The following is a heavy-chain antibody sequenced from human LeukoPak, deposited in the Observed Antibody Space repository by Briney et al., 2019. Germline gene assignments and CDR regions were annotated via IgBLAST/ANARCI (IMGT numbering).Heavy chain of an antibody. D-gene: IGHD1-1*01. Sequence: PGGSLRLSCAASGFTVSIYGMSWVRQAPGRGRGWVSAISGSGGSTYYADSVKGRFTISRDNSKNTLYLQMNSLRAEDTAVYYCAKDGSQKNWSFDYWGQGTLVTVSS. CDR1: GFTVSIYG. V-gene: IGHV3-23*01. J-gene: IGHJ4*02. CDR2: ISGSGGST. CDR3: AKDGSQKNWSFDY.